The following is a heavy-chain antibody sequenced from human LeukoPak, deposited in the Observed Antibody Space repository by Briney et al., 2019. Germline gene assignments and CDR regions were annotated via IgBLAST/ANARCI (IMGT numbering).Heavy chain of an antibody. J-gene: IGHJ4*02. CDR3: ARDQPYFDS. Sequence: SETLSLTCAVSGYSISSGYYWGWIRQPPGKGLEWVGSVYHTGNTYYNPSLKSRITISVDTSKNQFSLRLSSVTAADTALYYCARDQPYFDSWGQGALVTVSS. CDR1: GYSISSGYY. CDR2: VYHTGNT. V-gene: IGHV4-38-2*02.